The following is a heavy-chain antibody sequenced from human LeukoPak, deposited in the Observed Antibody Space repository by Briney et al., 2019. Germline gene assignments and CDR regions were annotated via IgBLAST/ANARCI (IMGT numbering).Heavy chain of an antibody. CDR1: GFTFRTSR. CDR2: INSRSDTI. Sequence: GGSLRLSCEASGFTFRTSRMNWVRQAPGRGLEWVSYINSRSDTIYYADSVKGRFTISRDNAKNSLYLQMNSLRDDDTAMYYCARDSAPITMVVEVPAGFDYWGQGTQVTVSS. D-gene: IGHD3-22*01. V-gene: IGHV3-48*02. J-gene: IGHJ4*02. CDR3: ARDSAPITMVVEVPAGFDY.